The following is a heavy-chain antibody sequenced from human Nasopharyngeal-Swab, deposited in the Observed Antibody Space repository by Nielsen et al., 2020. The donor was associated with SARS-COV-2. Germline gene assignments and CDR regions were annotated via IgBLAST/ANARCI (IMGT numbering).Heavy chain of an antibody. V-gene: IGHV3-7*03. D-gene: IGHD3-16*02. CDR2: IKQDGSEK. J-gene: IGHJ6*03. CDR3: ARQGVFVPAYFHQYYMDV. Sequence: GESLKISCAASGFSFSTYWMTLVRQAPGKGLEWVANIKQDGSEKYYVDSVKGRFTVSRDNPKNLLYLQVNSLRAEDTAAYYCARQGVFVPAYFHQYYMDVWGKGTTVTVSS. CDR1: GFSFSTYW.